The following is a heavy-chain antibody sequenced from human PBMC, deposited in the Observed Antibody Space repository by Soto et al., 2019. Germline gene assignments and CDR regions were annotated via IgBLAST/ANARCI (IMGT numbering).Heavy chain of an antibody. V-gene: IGHV4-34*01. CDR2: INHSGST. D-gene: IGHD5-12*01. CDR1: GGSFSGYY. CDR3: ARKIRGYSGYDYVPYYYGMDV. Sequence: PSETLSLTCAVYGGSFSGYYWSWIRQPPGKGLEWIGEINHSGSTNYNPSLKSRVTISVDTSKNQFSLKLSSVTAADTAVYYCARKIRGYSGYDYVPYYYGMDVWGQGTTVTVSS. J-gene: IGHJ6*02.